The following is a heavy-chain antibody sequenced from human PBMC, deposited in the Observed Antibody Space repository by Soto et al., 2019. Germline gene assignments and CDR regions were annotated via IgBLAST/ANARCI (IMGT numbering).Heavy chain of an antibody. CDR1: GFTFIRYA. V-gene: IGHV3-23*01. Sequence: GGALRLSCAASGFTFIRYAMTWVLQAPGKGLEWVSAVGATGVKTYYADSVKGRFTISRDNSKNTMYLQMNSLRVEDTALYYCVKDDTTWEQLEHLASSAQGTLVTVSS. CDR3: VKDDTTWEQLEHLAS. D-gene: IGHD1-26*01. J-gene: IGHJ5*01. CDR2: VGATGVKT.